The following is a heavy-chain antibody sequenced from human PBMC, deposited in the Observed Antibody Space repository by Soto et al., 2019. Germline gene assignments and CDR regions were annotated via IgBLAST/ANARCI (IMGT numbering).Heavy chain of an antibody. CDR2: INQDGSEK. CDR3: ARRWYVMDV. D-gene: IGHD6-13*01. CDR1: GFTLNSFW. J-gene: IGHJ6*02. V-gene: IGHV3-7*01. Sequence: EVQLVESGGGLVQPGGSLRLSCAASGFTLNSFWMTWVRQAPGKGLEWVANINQDGSEKNYVESVKGRFTISRDNAKNSLYLQMNSLRAVDTAVYYCARRWYVMDVWGHGTTVTVSS.